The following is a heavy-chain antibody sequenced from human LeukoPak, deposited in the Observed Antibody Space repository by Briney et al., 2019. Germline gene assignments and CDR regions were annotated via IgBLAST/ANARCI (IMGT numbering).Heavy chain of an antibody. D-gene: IGHD1-26*01. J-gene: IGHJ5*02. V-gene: IGHV1-24*01. CDR2: FDPEDGET. CDR1: GYTLTELS. CDR3: ATDTYSGSYRWFDP. Sequence: ASVKVPCKVSGYTLTELSMHWVRQAPGKGLEWMGGFDPEDGETIYAQKFQGRVTMTEGTSTDTAYMELSSLRSEDTAVYYCATDTYSGSYRWFDPWGQGTLVTVSS.